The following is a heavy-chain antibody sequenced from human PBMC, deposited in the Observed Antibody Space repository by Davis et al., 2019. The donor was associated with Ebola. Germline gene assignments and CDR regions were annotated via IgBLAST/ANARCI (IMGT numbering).Heavy chain of an antibody. CDR1: GYTFTNYD. D-gene: IGHD3-10*01. J-gene: IGHJ4*02. Sequence: ASVKVSCKASGYTFTNYDVNWLRQATGQGLEWVGWMSPNTGDTDYAQKFQGRVTMTRNTSISTAYMEVSSLRSEDTAVYYCARAPTWSQINYYCFDYWGQGTLVTVSS. CDR2: MSPNTGDT. CDR3: ARAPTWSQINYYCFDY. V-gene: IGHV1-8*02.